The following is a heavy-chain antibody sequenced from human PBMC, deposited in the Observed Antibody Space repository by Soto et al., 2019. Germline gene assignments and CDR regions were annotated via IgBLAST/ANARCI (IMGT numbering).Heavy chain of an antibody. V-gene: IGHV3-33*01. Sequence: SLRLSCAASTFTFSSYGMHWVRQAPGKGLEWVAVIWYDGSNKYYTDSVKGRFTISRDNSKNTLYLQMNSLRAEDTAVYYCARDREFTFDYWGPGTLVTVSS. CDR2: IWYDGSNK. CDR3: ARDREFTFDY. CDR1: TFTFSSYG. J-gene: IGHJ4*02. D-gene: IGHD3-16*01.